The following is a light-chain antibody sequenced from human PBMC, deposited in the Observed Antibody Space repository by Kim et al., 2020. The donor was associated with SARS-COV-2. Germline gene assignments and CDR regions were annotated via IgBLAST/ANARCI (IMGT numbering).Light chain of an antibody. J-gene: IGKJ4*02. Sequence: LSPGERATLACRASQGVSSNLAWYQQKPGQAPRLLIYDASTRATGIPARFSGSGSGTEFTLTISSLQSEDFAVYYCQQYNNWPLTFGGGTKVDIK. CDR2: DAS. CDR1: QGVSSN. V-gene: IGKV3D-15*01. CDR3: QQYNNWPLT.